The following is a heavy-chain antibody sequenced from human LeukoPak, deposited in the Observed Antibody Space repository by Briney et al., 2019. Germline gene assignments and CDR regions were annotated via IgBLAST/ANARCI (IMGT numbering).Heavy chain of an antibody. CDR3: AKVWGPQTIRGTFDY. J-gene: IGHJ4*02. Sequence: GGSLRLPCAASGFTFSSYGMHWVRQAPGKGLEWVAVISYDGSNKYYADSVKGRFTISRDNSKNTLYLQMNSLRAEDTAVYYCAKVWGPQTIRGTFDYWGQGTLVTVSS. CDR2: ISYDGSNK. V-gene: IGHV3-30*18. CDR1: GFTFSSYG. D-gene: IGHD3-10*01.